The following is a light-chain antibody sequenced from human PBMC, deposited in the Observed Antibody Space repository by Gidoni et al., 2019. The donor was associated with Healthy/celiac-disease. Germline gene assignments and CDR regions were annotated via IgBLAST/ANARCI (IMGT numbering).Light chain of an antibody. CDR1: QDISNY. J-gene: IGKJ2*01. Sequence: IQMTQSPSSLSASVGDRVTITCRASQDISNYLAWYQQKPGKVPKLLIYDASTLQSGVPSRFSGSGSGTEFTLTISSLQPEDVATYYCQKYNSAPPYTFGQGTKLEIK. CDR3: QKYNSAPPYT. CDR2: DAS. V-gene: IGKV1-27*01.